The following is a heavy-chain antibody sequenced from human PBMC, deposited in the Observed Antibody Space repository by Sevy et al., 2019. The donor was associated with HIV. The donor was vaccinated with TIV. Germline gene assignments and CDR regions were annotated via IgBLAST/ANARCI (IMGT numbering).Heavy chain of an antibody. CDR2: IKQDGSEK. CDR3: SRDATTVTTVAFDI. CDR1: GLTFSSYW. V-gene: IGHV3-7*01. D-gene: IGHD4-17*01. Sequence: GGSLRLSCAASGLTFSSYWMSWVRQAPGKGLEWVANIKQDGSEKYYVDSVKGRFTISRDNAKNSLYLQMNSLRAEDTAVYYCSRDATTVTTVAFDIWGQGTMVTVSS. J-gene: IGHJ3*02.